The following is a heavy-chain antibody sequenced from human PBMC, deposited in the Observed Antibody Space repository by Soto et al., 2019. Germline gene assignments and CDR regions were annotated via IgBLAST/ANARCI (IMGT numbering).Heavy chain of an antibody. V-gene: IGHV5-10-1*01. CDR3: ARQSPGIAAPGY. J-gene: IGHJ4*02. CDR2: IDPSDSYT. CDR1: GYSFTSYW. Sequence: LGESLKISCKGSGYSFTSYWISWVRQMPGKGLEWMGRIDPSDSYTNYSPSFQGHVTISADKSISTAYLQWSSLKASDTAMYYCARQSPGIAAPGYWGQGTLVTVSS. D-gene: IGHD6-6*01.